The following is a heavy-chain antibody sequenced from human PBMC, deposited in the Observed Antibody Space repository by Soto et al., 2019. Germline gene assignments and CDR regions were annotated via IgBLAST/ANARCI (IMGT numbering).Heavy chain of an antibody. V-gene: IGHV4-34*01. J-gene: IGHJ4*02. Sequence: PSETLSLTCAVYGGSFSGYYWSWIRQPPGKGLEWIGEINHSGSTNYNPSLKSRVTISVDTSKNQFSLKLSSVTAADTAVYYCARGKEDTAMVADFDYWGQGTLVTVSS. CDR2: INHSGST. CDR3: ARGKEDTAMVADFDY. CDR1: GGSFSGYY. D-gene: IGHD5-18*01.